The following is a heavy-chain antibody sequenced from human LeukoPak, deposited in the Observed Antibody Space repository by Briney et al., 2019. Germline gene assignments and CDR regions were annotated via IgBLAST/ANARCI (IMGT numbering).Heavy chain of an antibody. CDR1: GYTFTSYD. Sequence: VASVKVSCKASGYTFTSYDINWVRQATGQGLEWMGWMNPNSGNTGYAQKFQGRVTMTRNTSISTAYMELSSLRSEDTAVYYCARAGYCSSTSCYNYYYMDVWGKGTTVTVSS. D-gene: IGHD2-2*01. J-gene: IGHJ6*03. V-gene: IGHV1-8*01. CDR3: ARAGYCSSTSCYNYYYMDV. CDR2: MNPNSGNT.